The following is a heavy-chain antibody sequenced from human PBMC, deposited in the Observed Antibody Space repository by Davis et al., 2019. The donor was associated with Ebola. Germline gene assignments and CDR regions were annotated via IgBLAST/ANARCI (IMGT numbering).Heavy chain of an antibody. D-gene: IGHD6-19*01. CDR3: ARVRYSSGWMRPSYGMDV. V-gene: IGHV1-18*01. Sequence: ASVKVSCKASGYTFTSYGISWVPQAPGQGLEWMACISAYNGNTNYAHKLQGRVTMTTDTSTSTAYMELRSLRSDDTAVYYCARVRYSSGWMRPSYGMDVWGKGTTVTVSS. CDR1: GYTFTSYG. J-gene: IGHJ6*04. CDR2: ISAYNGNT.